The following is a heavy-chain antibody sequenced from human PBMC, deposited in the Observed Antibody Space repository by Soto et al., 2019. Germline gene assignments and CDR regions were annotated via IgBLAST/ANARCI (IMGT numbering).Heavy chain of an antibody. J-gene: IGHJ4*02. CDR3: ATSQKGYNWNYFDH. V-gene: IGHV4-39*01. D-gene: IGHD1-20*01. CDR1: GGSFANYY. CDR2: VFYTGFT. Sequence: TLSLTCAVYGGSFANYYWGWLRQSPGKGPEWIGSVFYTGFTSYNPSLESRVSVSVDTSKNQFSLKVSGVSAADTAVYYCATSQKGYNWNYFDHWGQGALVTVSS.